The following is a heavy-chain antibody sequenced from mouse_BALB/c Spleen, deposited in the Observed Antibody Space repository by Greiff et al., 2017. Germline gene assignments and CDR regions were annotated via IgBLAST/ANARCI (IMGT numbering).Heavy chain of an antibody. CDR2: ISSGSSTI. J-gene: IGHJ3*01. Sequence: EVHLVESGGGLVQPGGSRKLSCAASGFTFSSFGMHWVRQAPEKGLEWVAYISSGSSTIYYADTVKGRFTISRDNPKNTLFLQMTSLRSEDTAMYYCASGSTMITWFAYWGQGTLVTVSA. D-gene: IGHD2-4*01. V-gene: IGHV5-17*02. CDR3: ASGSTMITWFAY. CDR1: GFTFSSFG.